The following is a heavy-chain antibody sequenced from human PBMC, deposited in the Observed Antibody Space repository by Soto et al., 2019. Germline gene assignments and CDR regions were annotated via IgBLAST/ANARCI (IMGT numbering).Heavy chain of an antibody. CDR1: GYTFTSYD. Sequence: ASVKVSCKASGYTFTSYDINWVRQATGQGLEWMGWMNASSGNTEYAQKFQGRVTMTRDTSVSTAYMELSSLRSEDTAVYYCARDPSYYGMDVWGQGTTVTVSS. CDR3: ARDPSYYGMDV. J-gene: IGHJ6*02. CDR2: MNASSGNT. V-gene: IGHV1-8*01.